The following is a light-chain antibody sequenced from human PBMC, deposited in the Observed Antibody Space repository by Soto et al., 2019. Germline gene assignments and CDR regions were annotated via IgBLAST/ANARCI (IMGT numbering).Light chain of an antibody. CDR1: QTIRDSY. V-gene: IGKV3-20*01. CDR3: QQYGSSPLT. J-gene: IGKJ4*02. Sequence: EIVLTQSPGTLSVSPGERATLSCRASQTIRDSYVAWYQQKPGQAPRLLIYGASNRATGVPDRFSGRGSGKGFTLIISRLEPEDFAVYYCQQYGSSPLTFGGGTKVEIK. CDR2: GAS.